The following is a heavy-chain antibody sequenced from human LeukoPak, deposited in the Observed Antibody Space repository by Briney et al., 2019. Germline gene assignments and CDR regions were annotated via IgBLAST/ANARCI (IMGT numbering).Heavy chain of an antibody. Sequence: PGGSLRLSCAASGFTFSSYWMHWVRQAPGKGLVWVSRINSDGNNTNYADSVKGRFTISRDNAKNTLYLQMNSLRAEDTAVYYCARECHGDQGYGMDVWGQGTTVTVSS. CDR2: INSDGNNT. V-gene: IGHV3-74*01. J-gene: IGHJ6*02. D-gene: IGHD4-17*01. CDR3: ARECHGDQGYGMDV. CDR1: GFTFSSYW.